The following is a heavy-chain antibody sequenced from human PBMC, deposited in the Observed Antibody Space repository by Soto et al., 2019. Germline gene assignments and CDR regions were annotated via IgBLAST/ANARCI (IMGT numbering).Heavy chain of an antibody. CDR2: INSGSSTI. CDR3: VTDLSVGVINKPFDY. J-gene: IGHJ4*02. Sequence: EVQLVEAGGGLVQPGGSLRLSCKASGFTFSYYSLNWVRQGPGKGLEWIAHINSGSSTINYADSVRSRFTISRDDAKDSLYLQMNSLRDEDAAIYYCVTDLSVGVINKPFDYWGQGTLVTVSS. CDR1: GFTFSYYS. D-gene: IGHD3-22*01. V-gene: IGHV3-48*02.